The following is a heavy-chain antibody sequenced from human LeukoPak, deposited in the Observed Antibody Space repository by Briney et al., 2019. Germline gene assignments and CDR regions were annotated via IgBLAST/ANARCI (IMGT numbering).Heavy chain of an antibody. V-gene: IGHV3-7*01. D-gene: IGHD5-24*01. J-gene: IGHJ5*02. CDR3: ARKMGFDP. CDR2: IKQDGSEK. Sequence: PGGSLRLSCAASGFTFSTYYMSWVRQAPGTGLEWVANIKQDGSEKYYVDSVKGRFTISRDNAKNSLYLQMNSLRAEDTAVYYCARKMGFDPWGQGTLVTVSS. CDR1: GFTFSTYY.